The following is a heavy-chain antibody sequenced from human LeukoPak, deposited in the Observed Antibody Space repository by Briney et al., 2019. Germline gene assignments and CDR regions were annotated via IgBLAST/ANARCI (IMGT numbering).Heavy chain of an antibody. D-gene: IGHD3-10*01. CDR2: IPYDGTNK. V-gene: IGHV3-30*02. CDR3: TTEIRVWFGELFNDY. CDR1: GFTFSNYG. J-gene: IGHJ4*02. Sequence: GGSLRLSCAPSGFTFSNYGMHWVRQAPGKGLEWVAFIPYDGTNKYYADSVKGRFTISRDNSKNTLYLQMNSLKTEDTAVYYCTTEIRVWFGELFNDYWGQGTLVTVSS.